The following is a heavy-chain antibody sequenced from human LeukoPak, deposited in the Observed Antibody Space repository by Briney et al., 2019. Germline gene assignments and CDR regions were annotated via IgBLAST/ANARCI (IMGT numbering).Heavy chain of an antibody. Sequence: GGSLRLSCAASGFTFSSYGMHWVRQAPGKGLEWVAFIRYDGSNKYYADSVKGRFTISRDNSKNTLYLQMNSLRAEDTAVYYCAKDAIVVVPQEGWFDPWGQGTLVTVSS. CDR3: AKDAIVVVPQEGWFDP. CDR2: IRYDGSNK. CDR1: GFTFSSYG. D-gene: IGHD2-2*01. J-gene: IGHJ5*02. V-gene: IGHV3-30*02.